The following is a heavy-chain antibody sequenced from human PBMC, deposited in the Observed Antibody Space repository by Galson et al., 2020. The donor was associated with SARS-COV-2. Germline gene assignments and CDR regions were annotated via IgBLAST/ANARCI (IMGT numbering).Heavy chain of an antibody. CDR1: GFTFSDHY. V-gene: IGHV3-72*01. D-gene: IGHD5-18*01. Sequence: LSLTCAASGFTFSDHYMDWVRQAPGKGLEWVGRTRNKANSYTTEYAASVKGRFTISRDDSKNSLYLQMNSLKTEDTAVYYCARGGGGVDTAMVYYYYGMDVWGQGTTVTVSS. CDR2: TRNKANSYTT. CDR3: ARGGGGVDTAMVYYYYGMDV. J-gene: IGHJ6*02.